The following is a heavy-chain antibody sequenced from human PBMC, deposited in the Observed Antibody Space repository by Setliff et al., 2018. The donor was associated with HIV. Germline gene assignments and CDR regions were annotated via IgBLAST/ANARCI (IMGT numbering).Heavy chain of an antibody. D-gene: IGHD3-10*01. CDR2: INHIGST. V-gene: IGHV4-34*01. CDR3: ARDGRDGSGSSFDP. CDR1: GGSFSGYY. Sequence: SETLSLTCTVYGGSFSGYYWSWIRQPPGKGLEWIGEINHIGSTNYNPSLKSRVTISIDTSKNQFSLKLSSVTAADTAVYYCARDGRDGSGSSFDPWGQGTLVTVSS. J-gene: IGHJ5*02.